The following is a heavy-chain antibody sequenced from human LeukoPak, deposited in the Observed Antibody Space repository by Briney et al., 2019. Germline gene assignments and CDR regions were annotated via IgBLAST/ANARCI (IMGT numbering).Heavy chain of an antibody. CDR1: GYTFTNYD. V-gene: IGHV1-2*02. J-gene: IGHJ4*02. CDR2: INPNSGGT. CDR3: ARGGVRIAAALDY. D-gene: IGHD6-13*01. Sequence: ASVKVSCKASGYTFTNYDINWVRQATGQGLEWMGWINPNSGGTNYAQKFQGRVTMTRDTSISTAYMELSRLRSDDTAVYYCARGGVRIAAALDYWGQGTLVTVSS.